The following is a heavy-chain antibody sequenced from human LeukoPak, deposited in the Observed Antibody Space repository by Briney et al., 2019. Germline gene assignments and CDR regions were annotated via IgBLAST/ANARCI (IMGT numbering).Heavy chain of an antibody. CDR3: ARLIPTYYYGSGSYYPNYYYYYGMDV. V-gene: IGHV4-59*12. CDR2: IYYSGST. D-gene: IGHD3-10*01. J-gene: IGHJ6*02. Sequence: KPSETLSLTCTVSGGSISSYYWTWIRQPPGKGLEWIGYIYYSGSTNYNPSLKSRVTISVDTSKNQFSLKLSSVTAADTAVYYCARLIPTYYYGSGSYYPNYYYYYGMDVWGQGTTVTVSS. CDR1: GGSISSYY.